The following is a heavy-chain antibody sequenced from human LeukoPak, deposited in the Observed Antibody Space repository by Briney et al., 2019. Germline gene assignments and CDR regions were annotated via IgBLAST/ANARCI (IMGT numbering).Heavy chain of an antibody. CDR1: GGSISSNY. CDR3: ASLNYHASGSPFDY. V-gene: IGHV4-59*01. J-gene: IGHJ4*02. D-gene: IGHD3-10*01. CDR2: IFYSGDI. Sequence: SETLSLTCTVSGGSISSNYLSWIRQPPGKGLESIGYIFYSGDIRYNPSLKSRVTISVDTSKNQFSLKLSSVTAADTAIYYCASLNYHASGSPFDYWGQGMLVTVSS.